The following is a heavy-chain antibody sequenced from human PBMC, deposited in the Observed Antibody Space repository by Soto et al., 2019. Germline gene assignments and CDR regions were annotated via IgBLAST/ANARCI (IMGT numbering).Heavy chain of an antibody. CDR1: PYTFTSYA. J-gene: IGHJ6*02. CDR3: ASPFMVRGVLSDAPNYYYGMDV. V-gene: IGHV1-18*01. Sequence: VKASRKTSPYTFTSYAIRWVRQPPGQGLESMGWISAYNGNTNSAQKLQGRVTMTTDTSTSTAYMELRSLRSDDTAVYYCASPFMVRGVLSDAPNYYYGMDVWGQGTTVTVSS. CDR2: ISAYNGNT. D-gene: IGHD3-10*01.